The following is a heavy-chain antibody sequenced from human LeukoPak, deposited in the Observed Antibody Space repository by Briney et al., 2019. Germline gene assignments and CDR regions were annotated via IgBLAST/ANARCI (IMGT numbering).Heavy chain of an antibody. CDR1: GFSFSSYG. CDR3: ARILDSAWGELGY. D-gene: IGHD6-19*01. V-gene: IGHV3-30*02. Sequence: GGSLRLSCAGSGFSFSSYGMHWVRQAPGKGLEWMAFIQSDGSNKYYADSVKGRFTISRDNSKNTLYLQMNSLRAEDTAVYYCARILDSAWGELGYWGQGTLVTVSS. J-gene: IGHJ4*02. CDR2: IQSDGSNK.